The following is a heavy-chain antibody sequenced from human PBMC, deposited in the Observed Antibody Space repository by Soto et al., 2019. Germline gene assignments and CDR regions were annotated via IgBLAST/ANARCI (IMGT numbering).Heavy chain of an antibody. CDR1: GGTFSSYA. CDR3: ARVHCSGGSCYFKSYYYGMDV. CDR2: IIPIFGTA. V-gene: IGHV1-69*13. D-gene: IGHD2-15*01. Sequence: ASVKVSCKASGGTFSSYAISWVRQAPGQGLEWMGGIIPIFGTANYAQKFQGRVTITADESTSTAYMELSSLRSEDTAVYYCARVHCSGGSCYFKSYYYGMDVWGQGTTVTVSS. J-gene: IGHJ6*02.